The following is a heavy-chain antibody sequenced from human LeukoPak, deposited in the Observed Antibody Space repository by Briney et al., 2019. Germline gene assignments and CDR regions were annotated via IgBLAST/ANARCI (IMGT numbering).Heavy chain of an antibody. V-gene: IGHV1-2*02. Sequence: ASVKVSCKASGYTFTAYYMHWVRQAPGPGLEWLGWINPNSGGTNYAQKFQGRVTMTRDTSITTAYMELSRLSSDDTAVYYCASSVSSRWAIIDYWGQGTLVTVSS. D-gene: IGHD6-13*01. CDR3: ASSVSSRWAIIDY. CDR1: GYTFTAYY. CDR2: INPNSGGT. J-gene: IGHJ4*02.